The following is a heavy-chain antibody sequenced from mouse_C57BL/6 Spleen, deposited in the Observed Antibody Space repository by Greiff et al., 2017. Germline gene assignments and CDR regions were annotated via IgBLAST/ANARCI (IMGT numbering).Heavy chain of an antibody. J-gene: IGHJ4*01. CDR3: ARDGWITAEITYYYAMDY. V-gene: IGHV5-4*01. D-gene: IGHD1-1*01. Sequence: DVKLVESGGGLVKPGGSLKLSCAASGFTFSSYAMSWVRQTPEKRLEWVATISDGGSYTNYPDNVKGRFTISRDNAKINLYLHTSHLKVEDTAMYYCARDGWITAEITYYYAMDYWGQGTSVTVSS. CDR1: GFTFSSYA. CDR2: ISDGGSYT.